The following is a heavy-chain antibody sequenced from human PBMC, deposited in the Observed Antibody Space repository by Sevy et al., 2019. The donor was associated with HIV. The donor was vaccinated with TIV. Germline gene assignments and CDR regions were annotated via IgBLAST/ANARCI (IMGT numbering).Heavy chain of an antibody. V-gene: IGHV3-30*19. CDR2: TSYDGSHK. CDR1: GFTPSTYG. J-gene: IGHJ1*01. Sequence: GGSLRLSCAASGFTPSTYGMHWVRQAPGKGLEWVAVTSYDGSHKYYADSVKARFTVSRDNSRNILSLEMSGLRRDDTAVYYCARGENNDEFFQYWGQGTLVTVSS. CDR3: ARGENNDEFFQY. D-gene: IGHD1-26*01.